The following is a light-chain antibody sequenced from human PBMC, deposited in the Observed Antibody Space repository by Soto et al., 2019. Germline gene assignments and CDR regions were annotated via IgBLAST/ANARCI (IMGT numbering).Light chain of an antibody. Sequence: IVMTQSPATLSVSPGERATLSCRVSQSVSSNLAWFQQKPGQAPRLLIYGASTRATGIPARFSGSGSGTEFTLTISSLQSEDFAVYYCQQYNNWPRTFGQGTKV. CDR2: GAS. CDR3: QQYNNWPRT. CDR1: QSVSSN. J-gene: IGKJ1*01. V-gene: IGKV3-15*01.